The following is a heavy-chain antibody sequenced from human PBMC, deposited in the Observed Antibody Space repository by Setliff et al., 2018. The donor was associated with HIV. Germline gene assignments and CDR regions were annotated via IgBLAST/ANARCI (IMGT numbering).Heavy chain of an antibody. D-gene: IGHD2-2*01. CDR3: ASGRYCSTTSCAEFDY. CDR2: LSYDGAKE. V-gene: IGHV3-30*04. J-gene: IGHJ4*02. CDR1: GFTFSGYT. Sequence: GGSLRLSCAASGFTFSGYTMHWVRQTPGKGLAWVALLSYDGAKEYYADSVKGRFTISRDNSSNTLSLQMNSLRAEDTAVYYCASGRYCSTTSCAEFDYWGQGALVTVSS.